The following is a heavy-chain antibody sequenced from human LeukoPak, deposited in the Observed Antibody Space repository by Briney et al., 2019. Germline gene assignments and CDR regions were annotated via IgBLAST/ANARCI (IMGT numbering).Heavy chain of an antibody. V-gene: IGHV3-7*03. CDR1: GFTFSSYW. J-gene: IGHJ4*02. D-gene: IGHD2-8*01. Sequence: GGSLRLSCAASGFTFSSYWMSWVRQAPGKGLEWVANIKHDGSEKKFVDSVKGRFTISRDNAKNSLYLQMNSLRAEDTAVYYCARDGVRKRFDYWGQGTLVTVSS. CDR2: IKHDGSEK. CDR3: ARDGVRKRFDY.